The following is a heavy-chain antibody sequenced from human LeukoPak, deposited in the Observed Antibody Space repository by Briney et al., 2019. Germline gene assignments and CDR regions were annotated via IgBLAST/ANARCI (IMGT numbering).Heavy chain of an antibody. Sequence: GGSLRLSCAASGFTFSSYAMSWVRQAPGKGLERVSSVGSSASSTYYADSVKGRFTISRDNSKNTLYLQMNSLRAEDTAVYYCAKEALGPLTRWGQGTLVTVSS. J-gene: IGHJ4*02. CDR3: AKEALGPLTR. V-gene: IGHV3-23*01. CDR2: VGSSASST. CDR1: GFTFSSYA. D-gene: IGHD3-16*01.